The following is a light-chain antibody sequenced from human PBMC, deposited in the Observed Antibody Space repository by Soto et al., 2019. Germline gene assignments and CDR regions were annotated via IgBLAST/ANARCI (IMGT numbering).Light chain of an antibody. CDR3: LQDYNYPYT. CDR2: AAS. CDR1: QGIRND. J-gene: IGKJ2*01. Sequence: AIQMTQSPSSLSASVGDRVTITCRASQGIRNDLGWYQQKPGKAPKLLIYAASSLQSGVPSRFSASGSGADFTLTISSLQPEDFETYYCLQDYNYPYTFGQGTKVDIK. V-gene: IGKV1-6*01.